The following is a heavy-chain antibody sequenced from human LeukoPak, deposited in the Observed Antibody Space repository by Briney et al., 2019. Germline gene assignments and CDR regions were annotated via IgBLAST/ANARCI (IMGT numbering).Heavy chain of an antibody. CDR1: GYSFTSYW. Sequence: GESLKISCKGSGYSFTSYWIGWVRQMPGKGLEWMGIIYTGDAATRYSPSFQGQVTISADKSISTAHLQWSSLKASDTAMYYCARDTSPWELPDYWGQGTLVTVSS. D-gene: IGHD1-26*01. J-gene: IGHJ4*02. CDR2: IYTGDAAT. CDR3: ARDTSPWELPDY. V-gene: IGHV5-51*01.